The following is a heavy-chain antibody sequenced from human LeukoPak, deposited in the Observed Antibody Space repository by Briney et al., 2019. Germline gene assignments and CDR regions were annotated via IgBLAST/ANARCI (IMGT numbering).Heavy chain of an antibody. J-gene: IGHJ4*02. Sequence: GGSLRLSCAASGLTFSSYWMSWVRQAPGKGLEWVANIKQDGSEKYYVDSVKGRFTISRDNAKNSLYLQMNSLRAENTAVYYCARDLSASAWGQGTLVTVSS. CDR3: ARDLSASA. CDR1: GLTFSSYW. CDR2: IKQDGSEK. V-gene: IGHV3-7*01.